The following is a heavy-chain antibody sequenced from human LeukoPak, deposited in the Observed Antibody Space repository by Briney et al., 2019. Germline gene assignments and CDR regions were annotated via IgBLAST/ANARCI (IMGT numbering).Heavy chain of an antibody. CDR3: ASLSGIAAAGTLFDI. V-gene: IGHV3-30-3*01. CDR1: GFTFSSYA. J-gene: IGHJ3*02. CDR2: ISYDGSNK. D-gene: IGHD6-13*01. Sequence: GGSLRLSCAASGFTFSSYAMHWVRQAPGKGLEWVAVISYDGSNKYYADSVKGRFTISRDNSKNTLYLQMNSLRAEDTAVYYCASLSGIAAAGTLFDIWGQGTMVTVSS.